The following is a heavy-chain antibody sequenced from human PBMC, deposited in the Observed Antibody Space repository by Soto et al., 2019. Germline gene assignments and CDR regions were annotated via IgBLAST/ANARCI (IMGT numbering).Heavy chain of an antibody. CDR2: IYYSGST. CDR1: GGSISSSSYY. V-gene: IGHV4-39*01. CDR3: AAGEWLRIDY. D-gene: IGHD3-3*01. Sequence: QLQLQESGPGLVKPSETLSLTCTVSGGSISSSSYYWGWIRQPPGKGLEWIGSIYYSGSTYYNPSLKSRVTISVDTSKNQFSLKLSSETAADTAVYYCAAGEWLRIDYWGQGTLVTVSS. J-gene: IGHJ4*02.